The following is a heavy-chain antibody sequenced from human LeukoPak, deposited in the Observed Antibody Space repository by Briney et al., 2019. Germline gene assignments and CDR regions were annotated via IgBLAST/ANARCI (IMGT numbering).Heavy chain of an antibody. D-gene: IGHD3-22*01. V-gene: IGHV3-20*04. CDR1: GFTFDDYG. CDR3: ARGPLNGGWLLSYFDY. Sequence: GGSLRLSCAASGFTFDDYGMSWVRQAPGKGLEWVSGINWNGGSTGYADSVKGRFTISRDNAKNSLYLQMNSLRAEDTAVYYCARGPLNGGWLLSYFDYWGQGTLVTVSS. CDR2: INWNGGST. J-gene: IGHJ4*02.